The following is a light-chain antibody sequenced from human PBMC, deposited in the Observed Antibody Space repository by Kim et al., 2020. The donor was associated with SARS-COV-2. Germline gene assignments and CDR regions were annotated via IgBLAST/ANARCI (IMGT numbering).Light chain of an antibody. CDR2: RNN. CDR3: AAWDDSLSGPV. Sequence: GQMVTISCSGSSSNVGSNYVYWYRLIPRTAPELLFYRNNQPPSGVPDRFSGSKSGTSASLAISGLRSEDETDYYCAAWDDSLSGPVFGGGTQLTVL. V-gene: IGLV1-47*01. J-gene: IGLJ3*02. CDR1: SSNVGSNY.